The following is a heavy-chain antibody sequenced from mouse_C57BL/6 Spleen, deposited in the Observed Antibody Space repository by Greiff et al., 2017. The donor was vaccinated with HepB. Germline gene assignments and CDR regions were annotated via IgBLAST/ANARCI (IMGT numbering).Heavy chain of an antibody. CDR3: ARGSGDWYFDV. CDR1: GYTFTDYN. CDR2: INPNNGGT. Sequence: EVQLKESGPELVKPGASVKIPCKASGYTFTDYNMDWVKQSHGKSLEWIGDINPNNGGTIYNQKFKGKATLTVDKSSSTAYMELRSLTSEDTAVYYCARGSGDWYFDVWGTGTTVTVSS. D-gene: IGHD3-2*02. V-gene: IGHV1-18*01. J-gene: IGHJ1*03.